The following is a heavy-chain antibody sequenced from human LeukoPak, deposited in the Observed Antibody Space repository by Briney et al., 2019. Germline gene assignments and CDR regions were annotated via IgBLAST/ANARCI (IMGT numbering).Heavy chain of an antibody. V-gene: IGHV3-30-3*01. J-gene: IGHJ4*02. CDR1: GFTFSSYA. D-gene: IGHD6-13*01. CDR2: ISYDGSNK. CDR3: ARERYSSSWYLIDY. Sequence: GGSLRLSCAASGFTFSSYAMHWVRQAPGKGLEWVAVISYDGSNKYYADSVKGRFTISRDNSKNTLYLQMNSLRAEDTAVYYCARERYSSSWYLIDYWGQGTLVTVSS.